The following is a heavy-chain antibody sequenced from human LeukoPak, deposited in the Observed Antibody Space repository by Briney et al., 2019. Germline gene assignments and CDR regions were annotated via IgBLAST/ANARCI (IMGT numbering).Heavy chain of an antibody. Sequence: QPGGSLRLSCAASGFPFASYAMSWVRQTPGKGLEWVSLIIGSVASTYFADSVKGRFTISRDNSKNTLYLQMNSLRADDTAVYFCAKGGYDYIEVGYFDYWDQGTLVTVSS. CDR2: IIGSVAST. V-gene: IGHV3-23*01. J-gene: IGHJ4*02. D-gene: IGHD5-12*01. CDR3: AKGGYDYIEVGYFDY. CDR1: GFPFASYA.